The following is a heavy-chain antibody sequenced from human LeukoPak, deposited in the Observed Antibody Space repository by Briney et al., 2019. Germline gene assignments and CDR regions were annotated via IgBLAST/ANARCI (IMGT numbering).Heavy chain of an antibody. Sequence: GGSLRLSCAASGFTFSNYGMSWVRQAPGKGLEEVSLIGATGADTYYADSVKGRFIISRDNSKNTVYLQMNSLRAEDTAVYYCGKDWVRLRRSYEYWGQGALVTVSS. J-gene: IGHJ4*02. CDR3: GKDWVRLRRSYEY. D-gene: IGHD1-1*01. CDR2: IGATGADT. V-gene: IGHV3-23*01. CDR1: GFTFSNYG.